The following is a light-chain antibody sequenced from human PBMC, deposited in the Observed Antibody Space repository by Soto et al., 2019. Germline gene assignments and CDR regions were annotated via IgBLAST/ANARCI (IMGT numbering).Light chain of an antibody. CDR1: QSISSW. Sequence: IRLTKSPASLSAPVGDRVTITCRASQSISSWLAWYQQKPGKAPKLLIYDASSLESGVPSRFSGSGSGTEFTLTISSLQPDDFATYYCQQYNSYSPWTFGQGTKVDTK. CDR2: DAS. J-gene: IGKJ1*01. V-gene: IGKV1-5*01. CDR3: QQYNSYSPWT.